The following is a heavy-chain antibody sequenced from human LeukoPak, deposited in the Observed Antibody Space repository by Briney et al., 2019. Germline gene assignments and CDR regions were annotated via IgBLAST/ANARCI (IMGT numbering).Heavy chain of an antibody. V-gene: IGHV4-4*07. CDR2: IYTSGST. D-gene: IGHD2-2*01. J-gene: IGHJ4*02. Sequence: SETLSLTCTVSGASISSYYWTWIRQPAGKGLEWIGRIYTSGSTNYNPSLKSRVAMSVDTSKNQFSLKLSSVTAADTAVYYCARLSADSSSSRGFDYWGQGTLVTFSS. CDR3: ARLSADSSSSRGFDY. CDR1: GASISSYY.